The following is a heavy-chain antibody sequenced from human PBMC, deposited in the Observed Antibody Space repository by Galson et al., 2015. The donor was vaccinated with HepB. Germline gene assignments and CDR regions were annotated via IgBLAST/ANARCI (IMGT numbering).Heavy chain of an antibody. D-gene: IGHD6-6*01. J-gene: IGHJ4*02. CDR3: GRSPPRPGAAPCDY. Sequence: SLRLSCAASGFTFSDHYMDWVRQAQGKGLEWIGRVRNKANGFTTEYAASVKGRFTVSRDDSANSLYLQMNSLKAEDTAVYYCGRSPPRPGAAPCDYWGQGTLVTVSS. CDR2: VRNKANGFTT. V-gene: IGHV3-72*01. CDR1: GFTFSDHY.